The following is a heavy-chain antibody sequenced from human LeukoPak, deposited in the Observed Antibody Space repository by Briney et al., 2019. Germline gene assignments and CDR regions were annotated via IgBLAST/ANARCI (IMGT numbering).Heavy chain of an antibody. D-gene: IGHD2-8*01. V-gene: IGHV3-7*01. J-gene: IGHJ4*02. CDR3: ASMMYALYYFDY. CDR2: IKQDGSEK. Sequence: GGXLRLSCAASGFTFSSYWMSWVRQAPGKGLEWVANIKQDGSEKYYVDSVKGRFTISRDNAKNSLYLQMNSLRAEDTAVYYCASMMYALYYFDYWGQGTLVTVSS. CDR1: GFTFSSYW.